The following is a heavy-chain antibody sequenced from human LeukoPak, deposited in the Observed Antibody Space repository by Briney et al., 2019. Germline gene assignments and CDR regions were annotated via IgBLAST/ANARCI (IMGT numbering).Heavy chain of an antibody. CDR1: GFTFSNAW. D-gene: IGHD2-2*01. Sequence: KSGGSLRLSWAASGFTFSNAWMSWVRQAPGKGLEWVSRIKSKTDGGTTDYAAPVKGRFTISRDDSKNTLYLQMNSLKTEDTAVYYCTTDAHYHPDAFDIWGQGTMVTVSS. J-gene: IGHJ3*02. CDR3: TTDAHYHPDAFDI. CDR2: IKSKTDGGTT. V-gene: IGHV3-15*01.